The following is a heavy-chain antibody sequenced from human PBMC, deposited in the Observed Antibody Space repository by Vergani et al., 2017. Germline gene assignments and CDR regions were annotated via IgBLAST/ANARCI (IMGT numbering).Heavy chain of an antibody. D-gene: IGHD2-21*01. Sequence: VQLVQSGAEVRKPGASVTVSCTASGYIFKNNYIHWLRQAPGQAFEWMGILNPTTGHTTSAQKFMGRVDMTRNPSTDTSTRTVQMTLSSLRSEDTAVYYCASSIGYCAGATCRAYYFDHWGQGTRVTVSS. CDR3: ASSIGYCAGATCRAYYFDH. CDR1: GYIFKNNY. V-gene: IGHV1-46*02. CDR2: LNPTTGHT. J-gene: IGHJ5*02.